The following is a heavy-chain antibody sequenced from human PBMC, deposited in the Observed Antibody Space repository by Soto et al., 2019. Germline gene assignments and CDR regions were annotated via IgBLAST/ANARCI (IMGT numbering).Heavy chain of an antibody. CDR2: IWYDGSNK. V-gene: IGHV3-33*08. CDR1: GFTFSSYG. Sequence: GGSLRLSCAASGFTFSSYGMHWVRQAPGKGLEWVAVIWYDGSNKYYADSVKGRFTISRDNSKNTLYLQMNSLRAEDTAVYYCAXGSRGYSGYDYLGYFDYWGQGTLVTVSS. D-gene: IGHD5-12*01. CDR3: AXGSRGYSGYDYLGYFDY. J-gene: IGHJ4*02.